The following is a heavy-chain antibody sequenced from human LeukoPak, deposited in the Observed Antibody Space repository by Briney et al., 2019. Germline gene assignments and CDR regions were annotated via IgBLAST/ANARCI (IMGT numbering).Heavy chain of an antibody. J-gene: IGHJ4*02. D-gene: IGHD2-15*01. CDR3: AECFSAGGGSCLGGDFDY. Sequence: QPGGSLRLSCAASGFTFSSYAMSWVRQAPGKGLEWVSAISGSGGSTYYADSVKGRFTVSRDNSKNTLYVQMNSLRAEDTAVYSCAECFSAGGGSCLGGDFDYWGQGTLVTVSS. V-gene: IGHV3-23*01. CDR2: ISGSGGST. CDR1: GFTFSSYA.